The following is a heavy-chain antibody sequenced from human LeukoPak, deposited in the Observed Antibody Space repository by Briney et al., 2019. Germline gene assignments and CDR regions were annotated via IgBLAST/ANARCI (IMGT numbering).Heavy chain of an antibody. D-gene: IGHD2-15*01. CDR2: VRGTGSNT. CDR1: GFTFSTYA. V-gene: IGHV3-23*01. J-gene: IGHJ4*02. CDR3: AKDRVCSGGSCYYDY. Sequence: GGSLRLSCAASGFTFSTYAMSWVRQAPGKGLEWVSAVRGTGSNTYYADSVKGRFTISRDNSKNTLYLQMNSLRAEDTAVYYCAKDRVCSGGSCYYDYWGQGTLVTVSA.